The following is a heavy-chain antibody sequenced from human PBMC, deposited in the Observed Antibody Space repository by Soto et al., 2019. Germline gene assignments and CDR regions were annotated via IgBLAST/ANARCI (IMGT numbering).Heavy chain of an antibody. D-gene: IGHD3-9*01. J-gene: IGHJ4*02. CDR2: IYYNGNT. Sequence: SDTLSLTCTVSGASISSGGHCWSWIRQHPGKGLEWIGYIYYNGNTYYNPSLNGRVIISMDTSKNHFSLKLSSVTVADTAVYYCAREVDFAGSDYWGQGTLVTVSS. V-gene: IGHV4-30-4*02. CDR1: GASISSGGHC. CDR3: AREVDFAGSDY.